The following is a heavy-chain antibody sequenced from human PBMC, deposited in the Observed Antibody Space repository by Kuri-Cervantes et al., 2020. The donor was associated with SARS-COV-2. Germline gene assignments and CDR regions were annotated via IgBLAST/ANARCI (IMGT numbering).Heavy chain of an antibody. D-gene: IGHD3-22*01. Sequence: GGSLRLSCAASGFSFSNYAMHWVRQAPGKGLEWVAIISYDGGYENYADSVQGRFTISRDNDKHTLYLQVNSVKTVDTAVYYCARDPYVGSGYYLLDFWGQGTLVTVSS. CDR2: ISYDGGYE. CDR3: ARDPYVGSGYYLLDF. J-gene: IGHJ4*02. V-gene: IGHV3-30*03. CDR1: GFSFSNYA.